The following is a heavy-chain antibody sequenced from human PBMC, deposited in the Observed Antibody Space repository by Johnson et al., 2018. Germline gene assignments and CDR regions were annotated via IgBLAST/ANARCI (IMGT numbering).Heavy chain of an antibody. CDR3: AKDWFNYYYYGMDV. Sequence: VQLVESGGGLVQPGGSLRLSCAASGFTFSSYWMHWVHQAPGKGLVWVSRINGDGSSTAYADSVKGRFTISRDNAKNSLYLQMNSLRAEDTALYYCAKDWFNYYYYGMDVWGQGTTVTVSS. V-gene: IGHV3-74*01. D-gene: IGHD3-10*01. J-gene: IGHJ6*02. CDR1: GFTFSSYW. CDR2: INGDGSST.